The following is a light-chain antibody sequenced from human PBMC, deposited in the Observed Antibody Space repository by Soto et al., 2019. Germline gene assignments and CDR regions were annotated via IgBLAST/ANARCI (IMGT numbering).Light chain of an antibody. V-gene: IGLV2-11*01. Sequence: QSALTQPRSVSGSPGQSVTISCTGTSSDFCGYNYVSWYQHHPGKSPKLMIYDVSERPSGVPDRFSGSKSGNTASLTNSGLQSEDEADYCCASWDDSLNGHVLGTGPKVTVL. J-gene: IGLJ1*01. CDR2: DVS. CDR1: SSDFCGYNY. CDR3: ASWDDSLNGHV.